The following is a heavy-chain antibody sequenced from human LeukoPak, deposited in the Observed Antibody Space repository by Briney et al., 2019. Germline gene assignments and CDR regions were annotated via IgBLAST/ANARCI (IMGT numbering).Heavy chain of an antibody. Sequence: PSETLSLTCAVYGGSFSGYYWSWVRQPPGKGLEWIGSIYDSGSTYYNPSLKSRVTISVDTSKNQFSLKLNSVTAADTAVYYCARHYGPWGQGTLVTVSS. V-gene: IGHV4-34*01. CDR1: GGSFSGYY. CDR3: ARHYGP. D-gene: IGHD3-16*01. J-gene: IGHJ5*02. CDR2: IYDSGST.